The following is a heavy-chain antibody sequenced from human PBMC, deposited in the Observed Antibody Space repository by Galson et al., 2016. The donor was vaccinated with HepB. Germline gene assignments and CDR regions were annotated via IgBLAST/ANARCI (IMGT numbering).Heavy chain of an antibody. CDR2: ISHSGGA. CDR3: ARGGESYCGGGCHKYFQH. D-gene: IGHD2-21*02. Sequence: SETLSLTCAVYGGSFSGYYWNWIRQPPGRGLEWIGEISHSGGAMYNPSLKSRVIISVDTSKNQFPLRLTSVTAADTAVYYCARGGESYCGGGCHKYFQHWGQGTLVTVSS. CDR1: GGSFSGYY. J-gene: IGHJ1*01. V-gene: IGHV4-34*01.